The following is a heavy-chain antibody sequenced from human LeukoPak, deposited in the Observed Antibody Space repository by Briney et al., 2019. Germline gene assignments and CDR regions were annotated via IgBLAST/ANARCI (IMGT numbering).Heavy chain of an antibody. CDR1: GYTFTSYD. CDR3: ARGGQQLGYYYYGMDV. D-gene: IGHD6-13*01. V-gene: IGHV1-8*03. Sequence: ASVKVSCKASGYTFTSYDINWVRQATGQGLEWMGWMNPNSGNTGYAQKFQGRVTITRNTSISTAYMELSSLRSEDTAVYYCARGGQQLGYYYYGMDVWSQGTTVTVSS. J-gene: IGHJ6*02. CDR2: MNPNSGNT.